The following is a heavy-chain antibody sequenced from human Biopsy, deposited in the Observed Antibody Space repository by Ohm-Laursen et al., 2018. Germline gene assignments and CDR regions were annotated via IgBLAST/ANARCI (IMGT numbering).Heavy chain of an antibody. CDR2: IYYSGST. Sequence: PDTLSLTCTVSGGSIYNFFWSWIRQPPGKGLEWIGYIYYSGSTNYNPSLKSRVTISVDRSKNHFSLELSSVTAADTAVYYCARVGVGAPSIDYFDSWGQGALVTVSS. CDR3: ARVGVGAPSIDYFDS. V-gene: IGHV4-59*07. D-gene: IGHD1-26*01. J-gene: IGHJ4*02. CDR1: GGSIYNFF.